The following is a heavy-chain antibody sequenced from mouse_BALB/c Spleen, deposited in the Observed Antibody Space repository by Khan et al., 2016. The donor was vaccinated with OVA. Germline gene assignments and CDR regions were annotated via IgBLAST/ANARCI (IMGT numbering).Heavy chain of an antibody. Sequence: EVQLQESGPELVKPGASVKISCKASGYSFTGYFMNWVMQSHGKSLEWIGRINPHIGETFYNQKFKDKATLTVDESSTTAHMKLRRQSSEDSAVYYCARKNGSDYDYWGQGTTLTVSS. CDR3: ARKNGSDYDY. CDR2: INPHIGET. D-gene: IGHD1-1*01. J-gene: IGHJ2*01. CDR1: GYSFTGYF. V-gene: IGHV1-20*02.